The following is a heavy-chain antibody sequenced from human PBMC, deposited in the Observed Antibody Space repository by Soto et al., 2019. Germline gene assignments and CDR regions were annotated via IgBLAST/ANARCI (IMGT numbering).Heavy chain of an antibody. J-gene: IGHJ4*02. V-gene: IGHV4-30-4*01. D-gene: IGHD6-19*01. CDR1: GGSISSGDYY. CDR2: IYYSGST. Sequence: QVQLQESGPGLVKPSQTLSLTCTVSGGSISSGDYYWSWIRQPPGKGLEWIGYIYYSGSTYYNPSLKSGVTILVDPSKHQFSLKLSSVTAAATAVYYCARVAVVYGDSWGQGTLVTVSS. CDR3: ARVAVVYGDS.